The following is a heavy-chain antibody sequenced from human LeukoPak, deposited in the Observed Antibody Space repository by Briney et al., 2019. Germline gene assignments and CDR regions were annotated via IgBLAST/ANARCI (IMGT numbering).Heavy chain of an antibody. CDR3: ARDLGVSSGRYLDY. CDR2: VYYDGINK. Sequence: PGGSLRLSCAASGFTYSRYVMHWVRQAPGKGLEWVATVYYDGINKSYADSVKGRFTISRDNSKNTLSLQVIRLRAEDTAVYYCARDLGVSSGRYLDYWGQGTLVTVSS. J-gene: IGHJ4*02. CDR1: GFTYSRYV. V-gene: IGHV3-33*01. D-gene: IGHD6-19*01.